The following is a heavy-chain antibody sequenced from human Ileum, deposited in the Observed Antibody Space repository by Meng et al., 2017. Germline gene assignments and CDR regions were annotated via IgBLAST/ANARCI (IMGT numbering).Heavy chain of an antibody. CDR1: GGSFSGYY. CDR2: INHSGST. V-gene: IGHV4-34*01. CDR3: ARVGFSSTSCYNWFDP. D-gene: IGHD2-2*01. Sequence: SETLSPTCAVYGGSFSGYYWSWIRQPPGKGLEWIGEINHSGSTNYNPSLKSRVTISVDTSKNQFSLKLSSVTAADTAVYYCARVGFSSTSCYNWFDPWGQGNRVNVAS. J-gene: IGHJ5*01.